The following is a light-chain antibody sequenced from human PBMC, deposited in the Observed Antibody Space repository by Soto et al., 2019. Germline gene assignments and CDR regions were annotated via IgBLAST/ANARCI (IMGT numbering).Light chain of an antibody. CDR2: KAS. Sequence: QMTQSPSTLSASVGDTVTITCRASQSINTWLAWYQQKPGKAPKLLFYKASSLESGVPSRFSGSGSGTEFTRTISSLQPDDFATYYCQQYNTYSTFGHGTKVEIK. J-gene: IGKJ1*01. V-gene: IGKV1-5*03. CDR1: QSINTW. CDR3: QQYNTYST.